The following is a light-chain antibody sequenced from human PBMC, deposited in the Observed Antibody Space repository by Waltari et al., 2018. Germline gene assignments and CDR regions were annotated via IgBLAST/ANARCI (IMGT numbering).Light chain of an antibody. CDR3: QQYDNWPLT. CDR1: QRIKNN. V-gene: IGKV3-15*01. Sequence: ETVMTQSPATPSVYPGERATLSCRASQRIKNNLARYQQKGGQAPRLLLFDASTRATGISARFSGSGYGTEFTLTISSLQSEDFAVYYCQQYDNWPLTFGQGTRLDIK. J-gene: IGKJ5*01. CDR2: DAS.